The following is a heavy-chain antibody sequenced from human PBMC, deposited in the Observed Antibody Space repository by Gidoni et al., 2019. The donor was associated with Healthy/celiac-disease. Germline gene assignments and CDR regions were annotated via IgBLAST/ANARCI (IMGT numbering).Heavy chain of an antibody. Sequence: EVQLVESGGGLVQPGGSLRLSCAASGFTFSSYDMHWVRKATGKGLGWVSAMGTAGDTYYPGVVKGRFTISRENAKNSLYLQMNSLRAEDTAVYYCARDRNGGMDVWGQGTTVTVSS. CDR3: ARDRNGGMDV. CDR2: MGTAGDT. V-gene: IGHV3-13*01. CDR1: GFTFSSYD. J-gene: IGHJ6*02.